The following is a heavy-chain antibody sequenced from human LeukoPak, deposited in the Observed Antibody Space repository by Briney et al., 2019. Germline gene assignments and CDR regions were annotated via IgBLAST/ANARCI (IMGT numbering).Heavy chain of an antibody. D-gene: IGHD2-2*01. CDR3: AKDGGKAYCSSTSCILFDF. V-gene: IGHV3-23*01. J-gene: IGHJ4*02. CDR1: GFTFSSYA. CDR2: ISGSGGST. Sequence: GGSLRLSCAASGFTFSSYAMSWVSQAPGKGLEWVSAISGSGGSTYYADSVKGRFTISRDNSMNTLYLQMNSLRAEDTAVYYCAKDGGKAYCSSTSCILFDFWGQGTLVTVSS.